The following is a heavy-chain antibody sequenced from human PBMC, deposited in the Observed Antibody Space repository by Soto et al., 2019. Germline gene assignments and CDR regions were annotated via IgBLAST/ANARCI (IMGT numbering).Heavy chain of an antibody. V-gene: IGHV3-64D*08. D-gene: IGHD3-22*01. Sequence: SLRLSCSASGFTFSSYAMHWVRQAPGKGLEYVSAISSNGGSTYYADSVKGRFTISRDNSKNTLYLQMSSLRAEDTAVYYCVKDRQSQDSSGYLTEYFDYWGQGTLVTVSS. CDR2: ISSNGGST. CDR1: GFTFSSYA. J-gene: IGHJ4*02. CDR3: VKDRQSQDSSGYLTEYFDY.